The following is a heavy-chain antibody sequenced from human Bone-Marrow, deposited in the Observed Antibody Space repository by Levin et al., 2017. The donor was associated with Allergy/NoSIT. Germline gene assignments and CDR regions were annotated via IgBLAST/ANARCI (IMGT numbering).Heavy chain of an antibody. D-gene: IGHD3-22*01. V-gene: IGHV3-30-3*02. CDR2: ISYDDGSDT. J-gene: IGHJ3*02. CDR1: GFTFSNYA. CDR3: AEGYDSIGEALDI. Sequence: GESLKISCAASGFTFSNYAMHWVRQAAGKGLEGVAFISYDDGSDTYYAESVKGRFSVSRDNSKNTLHLQMNSLRAEDTAVYYCAEGYDSIGEALDIWGQGTMVTVS.